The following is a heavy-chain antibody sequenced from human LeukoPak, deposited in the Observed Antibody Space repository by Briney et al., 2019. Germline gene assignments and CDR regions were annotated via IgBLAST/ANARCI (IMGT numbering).Heavy chain of an antibody. V-gene: IGHV3-11*01. Sequence: GGSLRLSCAASGFTFSDYYMSWIRQAPGKRLEWVSYISSRGSTIYYADSVKGRFTISRDNAKNSLYLQMNSLRAEDTAVYYCAREEYQLRGHYYYYYGMDVWGQGTTVTVSS. CDR1: GFTFSDYY. D-gene: IGHD2-2*01. CDR3: AREEYQLRGHYYYYYGMDV. CDR2: ISSRGSTI. J-gene: IGHJ6*02.